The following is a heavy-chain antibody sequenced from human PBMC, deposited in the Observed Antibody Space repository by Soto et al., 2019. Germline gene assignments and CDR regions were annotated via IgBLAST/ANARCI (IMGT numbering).Heavy chain of an antibody. CDR1: GGTFSSYT. CDR3: ARDYGGNSGDY. CDR2: IIPILGIA. J-gene: IGHJ4*02. D-gene: IGHD4-17*01. Sequence: QVQLVQSGAEVKKPGSSVKVSCKASGGTFSSYTISWVRQAPGQGLEWMGRIIPILGIANYAQKFQGRVTITADKSTSTDYMELSSLRSEDTAVYYWARDYGGNSGDYWGQGTLVTVSS. V-gene: IGHV1-69*08.